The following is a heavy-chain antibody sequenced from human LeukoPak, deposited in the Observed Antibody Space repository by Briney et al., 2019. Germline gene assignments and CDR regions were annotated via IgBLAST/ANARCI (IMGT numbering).Heavy chain of an antibody. CDR2: IYYSGST. J-gene: IGHJ6*03. CDR1: GGSISSYY. V-gene: IGHV4-59*12. Sequence: SETLSLTCTVSGGSISSYYWSWIRQPPGKGLEWIGYIYYSGSTNYNPSLKSRVTISVDTSKNQFSLKLSSVTAADTAVYYCARVDYYYYYMDVWGKGTTVTVSS. CDR3: ARVDYYYYYMDV.